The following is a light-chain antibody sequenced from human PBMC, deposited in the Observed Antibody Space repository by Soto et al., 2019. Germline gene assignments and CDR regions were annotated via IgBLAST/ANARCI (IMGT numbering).Light chain of an antibody. CDR3: QSYDSTLDARYV. CDR1: GSNIGAGYD. V-gene: IGLV1-40*01. CDR2: GDS. J-gene: IGLJ1*01. Sequence: QSVLTQPPSVSGAPGQRVTISCTGSGSNIGAGYDVHWYQHRPGTAPKLLVFGDSHRPSAVPDRFSGSKSGTSASLAITGLQAEDEGDYYCQSYDSTLDARYVFGTGTKVTVL.